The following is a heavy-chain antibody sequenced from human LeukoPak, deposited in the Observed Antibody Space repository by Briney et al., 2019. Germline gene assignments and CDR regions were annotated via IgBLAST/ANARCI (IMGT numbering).Heavy chain of an antibody. Sequence: SETPSLTCTVSGGSISSYYWSWIRQPAGKGLEWIGRIYTSGSTNYNPSLKSRVTISVDKSKNQFSLKLSSVTAADTAVYYCARERVVITTTAYFDYWGQGTLVTVSS. CDR1: GGSISSYY. D-gene: IGHD3-22*01. V-gene: IGHV4-4*07. CDR3: ARERVVITTTAYFDY. J-gene: IGHJ4*02. CDR2: IYTSGST.